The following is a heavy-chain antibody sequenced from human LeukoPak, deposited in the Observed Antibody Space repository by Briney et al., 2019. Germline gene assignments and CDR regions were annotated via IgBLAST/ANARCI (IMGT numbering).Heavy chain of an antibody. J-gene: IGHJ4*02. Sequence: SETLSLTCTVSGGSISSYYWSWIRQPPGKGLEWIGYIYYSGSTNYNPSLKSRVTISVDTSKNQFSLKLGSVTAADTAVYYCARGGARYYDILTGYYTEPFDYWGQGTLVTVSS. D-gene: IGHD3-9*01. CDR1: GGSISSYY. V-gene: IGHV4-59*01. CDR2: IYYSGST. CDR3: ARGGARYYDILTGYYTEPFDY.